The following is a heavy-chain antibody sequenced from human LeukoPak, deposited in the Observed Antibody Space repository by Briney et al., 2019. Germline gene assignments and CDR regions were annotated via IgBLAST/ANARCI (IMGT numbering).Heavy chain of an antibody. V-gene: IGHV4-61*01. D-gene: IGHD3-3*01. CDR1: GGSVSSGSYY. J-gene: IGHJ4*02. CDR3: ARQGYWSGYFVFDY. Sequence: SETLSLTCTVSGGSVSSGSYYWSWIRQPPGKGLECIGYIYSSGSTNYNPSLKSRVTISVDTSKNQFSLKLTSVTAADTAVYYCARQGYWSGYFVFDYWGQGTQVTVSS. CDR2: IYSSGST.